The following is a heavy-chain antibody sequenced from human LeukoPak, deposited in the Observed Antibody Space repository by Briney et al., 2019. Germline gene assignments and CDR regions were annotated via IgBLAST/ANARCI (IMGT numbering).Heavy chain of an antibody. D-gene: IGHD1-1*01. Sequence: GGSLRLSCVASGFTFSTYAMSWVRQAPGKGLEWVSDISASGAGTFHADSVKGRFSISRDNSKNMLHLQMDSLRAEDTAIYYCAKNVFEGNGFDYWGQGTLVTVSS. CDR1: GFTFSTYA. V-gene: IGHV3-23*01. CDR3: AKNVFEGNGFDY. CDR2: ISASGAGT. J-gene: IGHJ4*02.